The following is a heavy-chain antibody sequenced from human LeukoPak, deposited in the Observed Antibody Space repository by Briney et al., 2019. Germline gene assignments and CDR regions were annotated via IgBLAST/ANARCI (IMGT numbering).Heavy chain of an antibody. V-gene: IGHV3-33*01. D-gene: IGHD6-19*01. J-gene: IGHJ4*02. CDR1: GFTFSIHG. Sequence: PGGSLRLSCAASGFTFSIHGMHWVRQAPGKGLDWVASIWEDGTNINYADSVMGRFTISRDNSKNTLYLQMHSLRADDTAVYYCARVGYNSGWYEYWGQGTSVTVSS. CDR3: ARVGYNSGWYEY. CDR2: IWEDGTNI.